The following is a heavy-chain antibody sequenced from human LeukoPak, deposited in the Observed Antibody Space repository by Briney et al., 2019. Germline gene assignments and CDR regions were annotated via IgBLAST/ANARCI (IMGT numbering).Heavy chain of an antibody. Sequence: GGSLRLSCAASGYIFGDYTMHWVRQAPGKGLEWVAVISYDGSNKYYADSVKGRFTISRDNSKNTLYLQMNSLRAEDTAVYYCARDPLPYYYDSSGYLYWGQGTLVTVSS. J-gene: IGHJ4*02. V-gene: IGHV3-30*04. CDR3: ARDPLPYYYDSSGYLY. CDR2: ISYDGSNK. D-gene: IGHD3-22*01. CDR1: GYIFGDYT.